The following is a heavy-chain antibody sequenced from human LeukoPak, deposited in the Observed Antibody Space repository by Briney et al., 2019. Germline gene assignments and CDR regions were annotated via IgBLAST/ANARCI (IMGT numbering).Heavy chain of an antibody. Sequence: ASVKVSCKASGYTFTSYAMHWVRQAPGQRLEWMGWINAGNGNTKYSQKFQGRVTITRDTSASTAYMELSSLRSEDTAVYYCARDLGQSSSWKINYFDYWGQGTLVTVSP. CDR2: INAGNGNT. CDR1: GYTFTSYA. CDR3: ARDLGQSSSWKINYFDY. V-gene: IGHV1-3*01. J-gene: IGHJ4*02. D-gene: IGHD6-13*01.